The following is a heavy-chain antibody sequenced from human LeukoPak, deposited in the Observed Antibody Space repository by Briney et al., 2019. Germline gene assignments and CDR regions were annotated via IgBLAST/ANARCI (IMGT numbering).Heavy chain of an antibody. CDR3: ARVGGYYDSSSFDY. V-gene: IGHV1-69*13. CDR2: IIPIFGTA. CDR1: GGTFSSYA. J-gene: IGHJ4*02. D-gene: IGHD3-22*01. Sequence: GASVKVSCKASGGTFSSYAISWVRQAPGQGLEWMGGIIPIFGTANYAQKFQGRVTITADESTSTAYMELSSLRSEDTAVYYCARVGGYYDSSSFDYWGQGTLVTVSS.